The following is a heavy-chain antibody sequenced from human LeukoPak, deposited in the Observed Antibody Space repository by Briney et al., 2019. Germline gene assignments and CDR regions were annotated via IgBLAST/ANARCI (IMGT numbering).Heavy chain of an antibody. D-gene: IGHD3-22*01. CDR3: TTAGMTYYYDSSGYYYADY. V-gene: IGHV3-15*01. CDR1: GFTFSNAW. Sequence: GGSLRLSCAVSGFTFSNAWMSWVRQAPGKGLEWVGRIKSKTDGGTTDYAAPVKGRFTISRDDSKNTLYLQMNSLKTEDTAVYYCTTAGMTYYYDSSGYYYADYWGQGTLVTVSS. J-gene: IGHJ4*02. CDR2: IKSKTDGGTT.